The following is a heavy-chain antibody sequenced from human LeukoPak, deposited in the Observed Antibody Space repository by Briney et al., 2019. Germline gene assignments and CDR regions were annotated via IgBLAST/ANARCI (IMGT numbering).Heavy chain of an antibody. J-gene: IGHJ4*02. CDR1: GGSINSYY. CDR3: APYYYDSSGYYSAGPTYYFDY. D-gene: IGHD3-22*01. V-gene: IGHV4-59*12. Sequence: SETLSLTCTVSGGSINSYYWSWIRQPPGKGLEWIGYIYYSGSSNYNPSLKSRVTLAVDTSKNQFSLKLSSVTAADTAVYYCAPYYYDSSGYYSAGPTYYFDYWGQGTLVTVSS. CDR2: IYYSGSS.